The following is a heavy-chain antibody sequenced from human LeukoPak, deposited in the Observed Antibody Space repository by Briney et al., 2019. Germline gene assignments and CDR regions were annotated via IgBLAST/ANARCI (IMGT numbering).Heavy chain of an antibody. Sequence: SETLSLTCAVYGGSFSGYYWSWIRQPPGKGLEWIGEINHSGSTNYNPSLKSRVTISVDTSKNQFSLKLSSVTAADTAVYYCARAELGIRHFDYWGQGTLITVSS. D-gene: IGHD7-27*01. CDR2: INHSGST. CDR3: ARAELGIRHFDY. V-gene: IGHV4-34*01. J-gene: IGHJ4*02. CDR1: GGSFSGYY.